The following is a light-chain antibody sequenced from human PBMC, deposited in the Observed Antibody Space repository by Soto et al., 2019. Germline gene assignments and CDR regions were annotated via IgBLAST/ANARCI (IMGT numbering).Light chain of an antibody. CDR3: QQYNNWPPWT. J-gene: IGKJ1*01. CDR2: GAS. V-gene: IGKV3-15*01. CDR1: QSVSSN. Sequence: EIVMTQSPATLSVSPGARATLSCRASQSVSSNLAWYQQKPGQAPRLLIYGASTRATGIPARFSGSGSGTEFTLTISGLLFEGFAFYYCQQYNNWPPWTFGQGPNVEIK.